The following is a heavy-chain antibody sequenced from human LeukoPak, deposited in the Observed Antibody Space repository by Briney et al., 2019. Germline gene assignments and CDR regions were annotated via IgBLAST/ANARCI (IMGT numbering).Heavy chain of an antibody. CDR3: ARDDSSGYYYGLFDY. CDR2: IYYSGST. J-gene: IGHJ4*02. D-gene: IGHD3-22*01. CDR1: VGSISSYY. V-gene: IGHV4-59*01. Sequence: SETLSLTCTVSVGSISSYYWSWIRQPPGKGLEWIGCIYYSGSTNYNPSLKSRVTISVDTSKNQFSLKLSSVTAADTAVYYCARDDSSGYYYGLFDYWGQGTLVTVSS.